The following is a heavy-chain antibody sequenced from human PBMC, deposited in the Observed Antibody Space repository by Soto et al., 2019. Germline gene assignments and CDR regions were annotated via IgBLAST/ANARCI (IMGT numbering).Heavy chain of an antibody. CDR3: AKVGCSGGSCYSSPHFDY. CDR2: ISGSGGST. D-gene: IGHD2-15*01. V-gene: IGHV3-23*01. CDR1: VFTVSSYA. J-gene: IGHJ4*02. Sequence: GALRLACAASVFTVSSYAMSWVRQAPGKGLEWVSAISGSGGSTYYADSVKGRFTISRDNSKNTLYLQMNSLRAEDTAVYYCAKVGCSGGSCYSSPHFDYWGQGTLVTVSS.